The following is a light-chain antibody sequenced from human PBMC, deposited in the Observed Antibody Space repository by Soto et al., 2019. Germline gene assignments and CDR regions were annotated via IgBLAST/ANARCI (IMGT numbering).Light chain of an antibody. J-gene: IGLJ1*01. CDR1: SSDIGGYNY. CDR3: SSYTSSDTYV. CDR2: EVS. V-gene: IGLV2-14*01. Sequence: QSVLTQPASVSGPPGQSITISCTGTSSDIGGYNYVSWYQHHPGKAPKLIIYEVSNRPSGVSNRFSGSKSGNTASLTISGLQADDEADYYCSSYTSSDTYVFGNGTKVTVL.